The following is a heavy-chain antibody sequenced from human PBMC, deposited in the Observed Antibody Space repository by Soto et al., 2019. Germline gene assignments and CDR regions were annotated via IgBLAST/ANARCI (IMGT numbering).Heavy chain of an antibody. Sequence: ASVKVSCKASGYSISAHYIHWVRQAPGQGLEWMGWIDPKNGGTVSAQKFQGRLTMTRDTSISTVYMDLSGLTSDDTALYYCGRDDYGIFPYWGQGSLVTV. CDR1: GYSISAHY. CDR2: IDPKNGGT. V-gene: IGHV1-2*02. CDR3: GRDDYGIFPY. J-gene: IGHJ4*02. D-gene: IGHD3-10*01.